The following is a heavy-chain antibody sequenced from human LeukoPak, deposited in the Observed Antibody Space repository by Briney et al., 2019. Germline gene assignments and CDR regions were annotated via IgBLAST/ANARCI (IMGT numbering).Heavy chain of an antibody. J-gene: IGHJ4*02. CDR3: AKSSYYDASGYYREYYFDY. CDR1: GFTFSFYA. V-gene: IGHV3-23*01. CDR2: TSGSGRST. Sequence: GGSLRLSCAASGFTFSFYAMSWVRQAPGKGLEWVSGTSGSGRSTNYADPVKGRFIISRDNSKNTLYLQMNSLRAEDTAVYYCAKSSYYDASGYYREYYFDYWGQGTLVTVSS. D-gene: IGHD3-22*01.